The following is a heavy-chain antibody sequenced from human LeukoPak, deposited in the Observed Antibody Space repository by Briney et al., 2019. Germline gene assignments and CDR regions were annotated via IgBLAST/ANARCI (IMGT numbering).Heavy chain of an antibody. Sequence: PGGSLRLSCAASGFTFSGYEMNWVRQAPGKGLEWVSYISGTGGTIKYADSVKGRFTISRDNAKNSLYLQMKSLRAEDTALYYCARVLDNSSSRYQSLKYWGQGTLVTVSS. J-gene: IGHJ4*02. CDR3: ARVLDNSSSRYQSLKY. D-gene: IGHD6-25*01. CDR2: ISGTGGTI. CDR1: GFTFSGYE. V-gene: IGHV3-48*03.